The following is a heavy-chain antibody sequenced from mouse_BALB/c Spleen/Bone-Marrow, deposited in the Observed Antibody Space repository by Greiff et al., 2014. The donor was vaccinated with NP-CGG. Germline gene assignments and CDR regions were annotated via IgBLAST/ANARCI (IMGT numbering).Heavy chain of an antibody. D-gene: IGHD1-2*01. J-gene: IGHJ3*01. Sequence: DVKLQESGPELVKPGASVKISCKASGYTFTDYNMHWVKQSHGKSLEWIGYIYPYNGGTGYNQKFKSKATLTVDNSSSTAYMELRSLTSEDSAVYHCARATTAGFAYWGQGTLVTVSA. CDR2: IYPYNGGT. V-gene: IGHV1S29*02. CDR1: GYTFTDYN. CDR3: ARATTAGFAY.